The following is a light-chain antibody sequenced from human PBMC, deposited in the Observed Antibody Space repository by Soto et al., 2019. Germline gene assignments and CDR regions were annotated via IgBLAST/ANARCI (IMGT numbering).Light chain of an antibody. CDR2: EVS. V-gene: IGLV2-14*01. CDR3: ISYTSSSTPYV. CDR1: SSDVGGYNY. Sequence: QSALTRPASVSGSPGQSITISCTGTSSDVGGYNYVSWYQQHPGKAPKLMIYEVSNRPSGVPNRFSGSKSGNTYSPTISGLQADDEADHHCISYTSSSTPYVFGSGTKLTVL. J-gene: IGLJ1*01.